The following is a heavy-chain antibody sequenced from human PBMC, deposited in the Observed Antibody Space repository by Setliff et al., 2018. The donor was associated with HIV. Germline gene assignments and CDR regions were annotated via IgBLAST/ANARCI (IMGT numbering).Heavy chain of an antibody. Sequence: SETLSLTCAVYGGSFSGYSWTWIRQPPGKGLEWIGHIYTTGRTNYNPSFNNRVAISIDTSKNQLSLKVRFVTAADTAVYYCATSSSWSTFDYWGQGTLVTVSS. CDR2: IYTTGRT. D-gene: IGHD6-19*01. CDR1: GGSFSGYS. J-gene: IGHJ4*02. V-gene: IGHV4-4*08. CDR3: ATSSSWSTFDY.